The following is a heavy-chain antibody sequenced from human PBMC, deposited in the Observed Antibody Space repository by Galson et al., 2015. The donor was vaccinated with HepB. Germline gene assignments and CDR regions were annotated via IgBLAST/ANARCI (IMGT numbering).Heavy chain of an antibody. D-gene: IGHD3-9*01. CDR2: INHSGST. Sequence: SEPLSLTCAVYGGSVSGYYWSWIRQPPGKGLEWIGEINHSGSTNYNPSLKSRVTISVDTSKNQFSLKLSSVTAADTAVYYCARGIRYFDWSYSGGYYYGMDVWGQGTTVTVSS. CDR3: ARGIRYFDWSYSGGYYYGMDV. CDR1: GGSVSGYY. V-gene: IGHV4-34*01. J-gene: IGHJ6*02.